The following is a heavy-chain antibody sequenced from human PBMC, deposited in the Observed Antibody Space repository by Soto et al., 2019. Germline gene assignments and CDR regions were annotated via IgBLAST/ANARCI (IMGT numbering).Heavy chain of an antibody. CDR3: VRDGVGAPPFEY. Sequence: EVQLVESGGGLVQPGGSLRLSCGASGFTFSSHWMHWVRQAPGKGLLWVARIKGDGSSIDYADSVKGRFTISRDNAKNTIQLQMNSLRLEDTAVYYCVRDGVGAPPFEYWGQGTLVTGSS. V-gene: IGHV3-74*01. D-gene: IGHD1-26*01. J-gene: IGHJ4*02. CDR1: GFTFSSHW. CDR2: IKGDGSSI.